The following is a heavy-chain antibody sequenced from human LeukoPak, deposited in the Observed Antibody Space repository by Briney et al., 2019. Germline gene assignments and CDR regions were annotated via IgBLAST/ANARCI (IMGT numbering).Heavy chain of an antibody. CDR3: ASGNRYGNDF. CDR1: GGSIIIYY. CDR2: IYDYGTT. D-gene: IGHD6-13*01. Sequence: SSETLSLTCNVSGGSIIIYYWTGVRRPPGEGLEWIGDIYDYGTTNYNPSLKSLVPISVYTSKKQFSLHLTSVTAADTAVYYCASGNRYGNDFWGQGTLVTVSS. V-gene: IGHV4-59*01. J-gene: IGHJ4*02.